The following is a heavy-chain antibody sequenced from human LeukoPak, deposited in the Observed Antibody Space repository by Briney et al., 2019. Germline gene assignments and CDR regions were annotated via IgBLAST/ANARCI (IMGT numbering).Heavy chain of an antibody. Sequence: SETLSLTCTVSGGSISSSSYYWGWIRQPPGKGLEWIGSIYYSGSTYYNPSLKSRVTISVDTSKNQFSLKLSSVTAADTAVYYCARGCKGGYSYGYWWFDPWGQGTLVTVSS. CDR1: GGSISSSSYY. J-gene: IGHJ5*02. CDR3: ARGCKGGYSYGYWWFDP. CDR2: IYYSGST. V-gene: IGHV4-39*07. D-gene: IGHD5-18*01.